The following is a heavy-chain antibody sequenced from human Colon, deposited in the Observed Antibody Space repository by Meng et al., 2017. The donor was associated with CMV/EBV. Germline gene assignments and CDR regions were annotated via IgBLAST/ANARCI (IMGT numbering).Heavy chain of an antibody. CDR3: ARESGGPYCSSTSCHFGMDV. CDR1: GFTFSNYA. CDR2: LSGGGGSV. J-gene: IGHJ6*02. D-gene: IGHD2-2*01. Sequence: GESLKISCVASGFTFSNYAMTWVRQVPGKGLAWVSALSGGGGSVYYADTVKGRFTISRDNAKNTLYLQMNSLRAEDTAVYYCARESGGPYCSSTSCHFGMDVWGQGTTVTVSS. V-gene: IGHV3-23*01.